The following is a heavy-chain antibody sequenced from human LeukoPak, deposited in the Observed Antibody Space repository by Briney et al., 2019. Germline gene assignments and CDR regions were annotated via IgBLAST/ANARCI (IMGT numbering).Heavy chain of an antibody. J-gene: IGHJ4*02. CDR3: ARLIRAAAGTGSSDY. V-gene: IGHV4-39*01. CDR2: IYYSEST. Sequence: SETLSLTCTVSGGSISSSSYYWGWIRQPPGKGLEWIGSIYYSESTYYNPSLKSRVTISVDTSKNQFSLKLSSVTAADTAVYYCARLIRAAAGTGSSDYWGQGTLVTVSS. D-gene: IGHD6-13*01. CDR1: GGSISSSSYY.